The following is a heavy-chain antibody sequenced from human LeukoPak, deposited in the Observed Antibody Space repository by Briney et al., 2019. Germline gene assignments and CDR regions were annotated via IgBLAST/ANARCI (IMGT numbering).Heavy chain of an antibody. Sequence: ASVKVSCKASGGTFSSYAISWVRQAPGQGLEWMRRIIPILGIANYAQKFQGRVTITADKSTSTAYMELSSLRSEDTAVYYCARGIAARPFWSYGMVVWGQGTTVTVSS. CDR3: ARGIAARPFWSYGMVV. CDR2: IIPILGIA. D-gene: IGHD6-6*01. J-gene: IGHJ6*02. V-gene: IGHV1-69*04. CDR1: GGTFSSYA.